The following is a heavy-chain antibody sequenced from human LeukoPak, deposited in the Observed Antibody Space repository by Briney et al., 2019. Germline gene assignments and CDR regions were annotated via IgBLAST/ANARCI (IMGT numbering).Heavy chain of an antibody. V-gene: IGHV3-23*01. CDR2: ISGSGGST. D-gene: IGHD6-6*01. Sequence: GGSLRLSCAASGFTFSSYAMSWVRQAPGKGLEWVSAISGSGGSTYYADSVKGRFTISRDNSKNTLYLQINSLRAEDTAVYYCAKDSYSSSAVTFDYWGQGTLVTVSS. J-gene: IGHJ4*02. CDR1: GFTFSSYA. CDR3: AKDSYSSSAVTFDY.